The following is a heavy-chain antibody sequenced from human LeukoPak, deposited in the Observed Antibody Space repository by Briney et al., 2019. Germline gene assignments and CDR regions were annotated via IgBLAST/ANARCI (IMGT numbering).Heavy chain of an antibody. CDR3: ARAGDYGSGSCAFDM. Sequence: PGGSLRLSCAASGFTFSSYWMSWVRQAPGKGLEWVANIKQDGSEKYYVDSVKGRFTISRDNAKNTLYLQMNSLRAEDTAVYYCARAGDYGSGSCAFDMWGQGTMVTVSS. J-gene: IGHJ3*02. CDR1: GFTFSSYW. V-gene: IGHV3-7*02. CDR2: IKQDGSEK. D-gene: IGHD3-10*01.